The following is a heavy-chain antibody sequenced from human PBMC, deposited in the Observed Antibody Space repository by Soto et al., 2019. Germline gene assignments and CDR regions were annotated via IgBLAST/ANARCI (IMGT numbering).Heavy chain of an antibody. Sequence: SETRSFTCTVSGGSNIIVDYYWSWIRQPPRKRLQWIGYIYYRGSTYNTPSLKSRVTISVDTSKHQFSLKLSSVTAADAAVYYCARAVIGSYTVPLEYYYGMDVWGQGTTVTVSS. CDR2: IYYRGST. D-gene: IGHD3-22*01. J-gene: IGHJ6*02. CDR3: ARAVIGSYTVPLEYYYGMDV. CDR1: GGSNIIVDYY. V-gene: IGHV4-30-4*01.